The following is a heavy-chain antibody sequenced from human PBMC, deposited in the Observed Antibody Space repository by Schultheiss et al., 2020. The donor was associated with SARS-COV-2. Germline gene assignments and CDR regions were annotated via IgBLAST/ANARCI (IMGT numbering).Heavy chain of an antibody. CDR1: GASITSSKW. CDR2: IYHTGTT. J-gene: IGHJ4*02. V-gene: IGHV4-4*02. D-gene: IGHD2-15*01. CDR3: ATAVVMAATWAFDS. Sequence: SETLSLTCPVSGASITSSKWWSWVRQPPGKGLEWIGEIYHTGTTNYNPSLKSRVTISIDKSNNHFSLRLTSVTAADTAVYYCATAVVMAATWAFDSWGPGTLVTVSS.